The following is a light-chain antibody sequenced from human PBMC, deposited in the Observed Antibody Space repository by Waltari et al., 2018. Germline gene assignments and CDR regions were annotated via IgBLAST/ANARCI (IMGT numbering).Light chain of an antibody. V-gene: IGKV3-20*01. CDR1: QRISGSY. CDR2: DAS. J-gene: IGKJ2*03. CDR3: QQYSSSPNS. Sequence: IVLTQSPGTLSLSPGERATLACRASQRISGSYLAWYQQKPGQAPRLLIYDASSRATGIPDRFSASGSGTDFTLTISKLEPEDFAVYFCQQYSSSPNSFGQGTKLEIK.